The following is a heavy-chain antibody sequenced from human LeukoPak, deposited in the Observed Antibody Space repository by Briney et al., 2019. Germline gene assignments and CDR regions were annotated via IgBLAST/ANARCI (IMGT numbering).Heavy chain of an antibody. CDR3: ASSGSYRFDY. CDR2: ITASGTAM. D-gene: IGHD1-26*01. CDR1: GFTFSSYS. Sequence: GGSLRLSCAASGFTFSSYSMYWVRQAPGKGLEWVSHITASGTAMFYADSVKGRFTISRDNAKNSLYLQMNSLRDEDTAVYYCASSGSYRFDYWGQGTLVTVSS. J-gene: IGHJ4*02. V-gene: IGHV3-48*02.